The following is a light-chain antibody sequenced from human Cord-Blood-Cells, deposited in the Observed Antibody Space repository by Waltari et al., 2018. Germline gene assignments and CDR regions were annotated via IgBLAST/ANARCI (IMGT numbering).Light chain of an antibody. V-gene: IGKV1-5*01. CDR2: DAS. J-gene: IGKJ2*02. CDR3: QQYNSYSRGT. Sequence: DIQMTQSPSTLSASVGDRVTITCRASQSISSWLAWYQQKPGKAQKLLIYDASSLESGVTSRFTGSGSGTEFTLTISSLQPNDFATYYCQQYNSYSRGTFGQGTKLEIK. CDR1: QSISSW.